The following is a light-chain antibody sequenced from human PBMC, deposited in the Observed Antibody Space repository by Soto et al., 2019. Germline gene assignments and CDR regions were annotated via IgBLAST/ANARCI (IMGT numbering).Light chain of an antibody. CDR2: GAS. J-gene: IGKJ5*01. Sequence: DIKMTQSPSSLSASVGDRVPITCRASQSIIRYLNWYQQKPGKAPNLLIYGASSRATGIPDRFSGSGSGTDFTLTISRLEPEDFAVYYCQQYGSSRITFGQGTRLEIK. V-gene: IGKV1-39*01. CDR3: QQYGSSRIT. CDR1: QSIIRY.